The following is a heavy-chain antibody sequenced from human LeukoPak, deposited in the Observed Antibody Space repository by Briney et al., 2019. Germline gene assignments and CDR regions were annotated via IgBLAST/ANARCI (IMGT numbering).Heavy chain of an antibody. Sequence: GGSLRLSCAAPGFTVSSNYMSWVRQAPGKGLEWVSVIYSGGSTYYADSVKGRFTISRDNSKSTLYLQMNSLRAEDTAVYYCAREIGGLARGYFDYWGQGTLVTVSS. CDR1: GFTVSSNY. D-gene: IGHD3-10*01. CDR2: IYSGGST. J-gene: IGHJ4*02. V-gene: IGHV3-66*01. CDR3: AREIGGLARGYFDY.